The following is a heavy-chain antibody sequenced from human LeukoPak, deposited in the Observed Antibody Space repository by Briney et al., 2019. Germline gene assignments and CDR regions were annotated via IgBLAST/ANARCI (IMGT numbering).Heavy chain of an antibody. J-gene: IGHJ4*02. Sequence: SVNVSFKASGGTFISYAISWVRQAPGQGLEWMGRIIPILGIANYAQKFQGRVTIPADKSTSTAYMELSSLRSEDTAVYYCARDGITMVRGAISKLDYWGQGTLVTVSS. D-gene: IGHD3-10*01. V-gene: IGHV1-69*04. CDR2: IIPILGIA. CDR1: GGTFISYA. CDR3: ARDGITMVRGAISKLDY.